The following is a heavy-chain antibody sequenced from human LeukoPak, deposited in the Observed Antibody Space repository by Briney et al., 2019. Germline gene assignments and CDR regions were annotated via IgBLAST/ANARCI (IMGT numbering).Heavy chain of an antibody. CDR1: GGSISSYY. Sequence: SETLSLTCTVSGGSISSYYRSWIRQPPGKGLEWIGYIYYSGSTNYNPSLKSRVTISVDTSKNQFSLKLSSVPAADTAVYYGAREGDESFRGCSSTGCPLHYWGQGTLVTVSS. CDR2: IYYSGST. D-gene: IGHD2-2*01. CDR3: AREGDESFRGCSSTGCPLHY. V-gene: IGHV4-59*01. J-gene: IGHJ4*02.